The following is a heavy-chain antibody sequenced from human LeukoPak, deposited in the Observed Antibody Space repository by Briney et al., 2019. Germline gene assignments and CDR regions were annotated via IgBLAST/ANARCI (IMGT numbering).Heavy chain of an antibody. V-gene: IGHV3-7*01. CDR1: GFTFSSYW. D-gene: IGHD3-10*01. CDR3: ARPLMYYYGSETYFWFDP. CDR2: IKQDGSEQ. J-gene: IGHJ5*02. Sequence: GGTLRLSCAASGFTFSSYWMSWVRQAPGKGLEWVANIKQDGSEQYYVDSVKGRFTISRDNAKNSLSLQMNSLRAEDTAVYYCARPLMYYYGSETYFWFDPWGQGTLVTVSS.